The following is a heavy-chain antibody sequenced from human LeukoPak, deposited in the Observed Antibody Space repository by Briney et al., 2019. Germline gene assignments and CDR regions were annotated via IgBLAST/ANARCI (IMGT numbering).Heavy chain of an antibody. V-gene: IGHV4-39*07. Sequence: SETLSLTCTVSGGSISSSSYYWGWIRQPPGKGLEWIGSIYYSGSTYYNPSLKSRVTMSVDTSKNQFSLKLSSVTAADTAVYYCARGQTHYDFWSGYLDYFDYWGQGTLVTVSS. CDR1: GGSISSSSYY. CDR3: ARGQTHYDFWSGYLDYFDY. CDR2: IYYSGST. D-gene: IGHD3-3*01. J-gene: IGHJ4*02.